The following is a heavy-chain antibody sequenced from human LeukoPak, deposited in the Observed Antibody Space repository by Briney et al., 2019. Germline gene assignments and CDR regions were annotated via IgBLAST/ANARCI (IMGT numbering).Heavy chain of an antibody. CDR3: ATLYSGTYSKHFDY. D-gene: IGHD1-26*01. CDR2: IYYSGST. CDR1: GGSISSSSYY. J-gene: IGHJ4*02. V-gene: IGHV4-39*01. Sequence: SETLSHTCTVSGGSISSSSYYWGWIRQPPGKGLEWIGSIYYSGSTYYNPSLKSRVTISVDTSKNQFSLKLSSVTAADTALYYCATLYSGTYSKHFDYWGQGTLVTVSS.